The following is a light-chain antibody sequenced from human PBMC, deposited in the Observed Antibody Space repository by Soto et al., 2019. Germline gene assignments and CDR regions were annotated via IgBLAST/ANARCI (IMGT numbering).Light chain of an antibody. V-gene: IGLV2-8*01. J-gene: IGLJ1*01. CDR2: EVS. CDR1: SSDVGGYNY. CDR3: SSYAGFNNFV. Sequence: QSVLTQPRSVSGSPGQSVTISCTGTSSDVGGYNYVSWYQQHPGKAPKLMIYEVSKRPSGVPDRFSGSKSGNTASLTVSGLQAEDESDYYCSSYAGFNNFVFGTGTKLTVL.